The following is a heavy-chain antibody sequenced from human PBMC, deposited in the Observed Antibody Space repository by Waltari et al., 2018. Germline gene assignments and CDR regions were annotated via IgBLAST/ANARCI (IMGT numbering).Heavy chain of an antibody. CDR2: IIPILGIA. CDR3: ARDSKPWFDP. CDR1: GGTFSSYT. Sequence: QVQLVQSGAEVKKPGSSVKVSCKASGGTFSSYTISWVRQAPGQGLEWMGRIIPILGIANYAQKFQGRVTITRNTSISTAYMELSSLRSEDTAVYYCARDSKPWFDPWGQGTLVTVSS. J-gene: IGHJ5*02. V-gene: IGHV1-69*08.